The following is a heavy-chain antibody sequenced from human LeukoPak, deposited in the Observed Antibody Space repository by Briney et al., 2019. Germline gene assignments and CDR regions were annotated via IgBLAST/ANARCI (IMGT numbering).Heavy chain of an antibody. J-gene: IGHJ6*04. V-gene: IGHV1-69*13. D-gene: IGHD2-2*01. Sequence: ASVKVSCKASGGTFSSYAISWVRQAPGQGLEWMGGIIPIFGTANYAQKFQGRVTITADESTSTAYMELSSPRSEDTAVYYCARDQQDIVVVPAANYYYYGMDVWGKGTTVTVSS. CDR1: GGTFSSYA. CDR3: ARDQQDIVVVPAANYYYYGMDV. CDR2: IIPIFGTA.